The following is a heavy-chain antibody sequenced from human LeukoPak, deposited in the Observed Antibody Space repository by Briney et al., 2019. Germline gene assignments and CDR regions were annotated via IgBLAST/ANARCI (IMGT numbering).Heavy chain of an antibody. V-gene: IGHV3-30-3*01. CDR1: GFTFSSHA. CDR3: ARDKDGVITRYFDY. J-gene: IGHJ4*02. CDR2: ISYDGSNK. D-gene: IGHD3-22*01. Sequence: GGSLRLSCAASGFTFSSHAMHWVRQAPGKGLEWVAVISYDGSNKYYADSVKGRFTISRDNSKNTLYLQMNSLRAEDTAVYYCARDKDGVITRYFDYWGQGTLVTVSS.